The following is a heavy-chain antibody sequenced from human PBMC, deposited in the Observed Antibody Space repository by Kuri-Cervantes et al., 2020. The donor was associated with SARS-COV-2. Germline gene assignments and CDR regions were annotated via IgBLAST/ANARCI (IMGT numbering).Heavy chain of an antibody. V-gene: IGHV3-66*01. Sequence: GEALKISCAASGFTVSNNYMTWVRQAPGKGVEWVSVIYSCGSTYYADSVKGRFTISRDKSKNTLYLQMNSLRAEDTAAYYCARDGRRKVLDAFDIWGQGTMVTVSS. CDR1: GFTVSNNY. CDR3: ARDGRRKVLDAFDI. D-gene: IGHD4/OR15-4a*01. J-gene: IGHJ3*02. CDR2: IYSCGST.